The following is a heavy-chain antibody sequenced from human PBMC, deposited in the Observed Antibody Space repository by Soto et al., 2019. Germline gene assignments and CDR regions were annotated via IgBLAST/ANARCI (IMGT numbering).Heavy chain of an antibody. D-gene: IGHD3-9*01. V-gene: IGHV1-69*13. CDR1: GATFSSYA. J-gene: IGHJ4*02. CDR2: VVPLFGTA. Sequence: SVKVSCKASGATFSSYAISWGRQAPGQGLEWMGGVVPLFGTANYAQKFQGRVTITADESRSTAYMELSSLRAEHTAVYYCACRLYDTLTGHFDYWGQGTLATVCS. CDR3: ACRLYDTLTGHFDY.